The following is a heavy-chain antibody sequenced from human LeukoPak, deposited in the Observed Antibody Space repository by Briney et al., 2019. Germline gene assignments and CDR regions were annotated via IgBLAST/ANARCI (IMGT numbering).Heavy chain of an antibody. CDR2: ISYDGSNK. J-gene: IGHJ4*02. CDR3: ARVDCSSTSCSNRGEFDY. CDR1: GFTFDDYA. Sequence: GGSLRLSCAASGFTFDDYAMHWVRQAPGKGLEWVAVISYDGSNKYYADSVKGRFTVSRDNSKNTLYLQMNSLRAEDTAVYYCARVDCSSTSCSNRGEFDYWGQGTLVTVSS. D-gene: IGHD2-2*01. V-gene: IGHV3-30-3*01.